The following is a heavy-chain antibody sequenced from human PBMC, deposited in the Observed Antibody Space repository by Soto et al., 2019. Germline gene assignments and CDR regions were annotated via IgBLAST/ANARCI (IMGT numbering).Heavy chain of an antibody. Sequence: GGSLRLSCAASGFTFSSYAMSWVRQAPGKGLEWVSAISGSGGSTYYADSVKGRFTISRDNSKNTLYLQMNSLRAEDTAVYYCAKFGSSHPRGYLGVDYWGQGTLVTVSS. J-gene: IGHJ4*02. CDR2: ISGSGGST. CDR1: GFTFSSYA. V-gene: IGHV3-23*01. D-gene: IGHD6-6*01. CDR3: AKFGSSHPRGYLGVDY.